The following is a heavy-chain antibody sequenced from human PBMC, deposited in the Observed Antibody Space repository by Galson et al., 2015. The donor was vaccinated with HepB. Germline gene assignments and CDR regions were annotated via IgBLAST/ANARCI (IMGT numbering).Heavy chain of an antibody. D-gene: IGHD3-22*01. V-gene: IGHV1-69*13. CDR1: GGTFSSYA. J-gene: IGHJ4*02. CDR3: AHHYYDSSGYYYGGPMKRPFDF. CDR2: IIPIFGTA. Sequence: SVKVSWKASGGTFSSYAISWVRQAPGQGLEWMGGIIPIFGTANYAQKFQGRVTITADESTSTAYMELSSLRSEDTAVYYCAHHYYDSSGYYYGGPMKRPFDFWGQGTLVTVSS.